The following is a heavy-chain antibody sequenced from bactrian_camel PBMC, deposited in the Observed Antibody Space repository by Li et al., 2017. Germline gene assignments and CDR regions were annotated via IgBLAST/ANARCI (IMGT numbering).Heavy chain of an antibody. Sequence: EVQLVESGGGSVQAGGSLRLSCSGSGYTYSTYCMGWYRQAPGKEREGVAALASPSDGRIAYADSVKGRFVISKDNQKNILYLQMDNLEPEDTAMYYCAARYEFGLGACSRVGGLGFWGQGTQVTVS. V-gene: IGHV3S31*01. J-gene: IGHJ6*01. D-gene: IGHD1*01. CDR1: GYTYSTYC. CDR2: LASPSDGRI. CDR3: AARYEFGLGACSRVGGLGF.